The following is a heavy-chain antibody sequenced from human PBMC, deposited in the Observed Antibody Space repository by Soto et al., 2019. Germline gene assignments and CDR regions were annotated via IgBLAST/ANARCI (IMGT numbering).Heavy chain of an antibody. CDR2: IIPISGTA. J-gene: IGHJ3*01. D-gene: IGHD2-21*01. CDR1: GGIFSNYA. Sequence: QVQLVQSGAEVKKPGSSVKVSCKTSGGIFSNYAISWVRQVPGQGLEWMGGIIPISGTANYAQKFQGRVTIPADESTRTAYMELSSLRSEDTAVYYCARSGVVVNAFDVWGQGTMVTVSS. CDR3: ARSGVVVNAFDV. V-gene: IGHV1-69*12.